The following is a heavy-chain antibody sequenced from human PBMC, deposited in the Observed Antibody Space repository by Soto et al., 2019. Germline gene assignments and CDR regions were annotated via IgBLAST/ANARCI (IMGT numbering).Heavy chain of an antibody. Sequence: QVQLVESGGGVVQPGRSLRLSCAASGFSFRYYGMHWVRQAPGKGLEWVALISYDGSDEYYADSVKGRFTISRDNSNNRLYLQMNSPKSEDTAVYYCAKDRRDYGGNIFDYWGQGTVVTVSS. CDR3: AKDRRDYGGNIFDY. CDR1: GFSFRYYG. CDR2: ISYDGSDE. J-gene: IGHJ4*02. D-gene: IGHD4-17*01. V-gene: IGHV3-30*18.